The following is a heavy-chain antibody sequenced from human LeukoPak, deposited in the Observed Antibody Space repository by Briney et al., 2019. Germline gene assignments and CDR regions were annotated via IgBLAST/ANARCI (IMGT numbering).Heavy chain of an antibody. J-gene: IGHJ4*02. Sequence: GESLEISCQVSGYSFIILAIAWVRQMPGKGLEWMGIIYPGDSDTRYSPSFQGQVTISADKSISTAYLQWSSLKASDTATFYCARIGSGARFHFWGQGSQVTVSS. CDR2: IYPGDSDT. V-gene: IGHV5-51*01. CDR1: GYSFIILA. CDR3: ARIGSGARFHF. D-gene: IGHD6-19*01.